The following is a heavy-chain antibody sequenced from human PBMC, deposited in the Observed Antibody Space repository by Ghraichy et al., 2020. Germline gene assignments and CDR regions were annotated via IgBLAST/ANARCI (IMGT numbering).Heavy chain of an antibody. Sequence: SETLSLTCAVYGGSFSGYYWSWIRQPPGKGLEWIGEINHSGSTNYNPSLKSRVTISVDTSKNQFSLKVSSVTAADTAVYYCAGRYCSSTSCYKGGVYYYYGMDVWGQGTTVTVSS. V-gene: IGHV4-34*01. CDR3: AGRYCSSTSCYKGGVYYYYGMDV. D-gene: IGHD2-2*02. J-gene: IGHJ6*02. CDR2: INHSGST. CDR1: GGSFSGYY.